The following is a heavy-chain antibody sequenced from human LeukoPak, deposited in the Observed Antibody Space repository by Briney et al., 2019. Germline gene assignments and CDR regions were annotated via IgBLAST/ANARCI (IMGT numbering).Heavy chain of an antibody. CDR3: ASGTFDGPLYGTYWYFHV. V-gene: IGHV4-59*01. J-gene: IGHJ2*01. Sequence: SATLSLTCTVSGGSINNNYWSWIRQPPGKALEWIGYVYSNGNTNYNPSLKSRVTMSIETSKNQFSLKVPSVTAADTAVYYCASGTFDGPLYGTYWYFHVWGRGTLVTVSS. CDR2: VYSNGNT. D-gene: IGHD1-14*01. CDR1: GGSINNNY.